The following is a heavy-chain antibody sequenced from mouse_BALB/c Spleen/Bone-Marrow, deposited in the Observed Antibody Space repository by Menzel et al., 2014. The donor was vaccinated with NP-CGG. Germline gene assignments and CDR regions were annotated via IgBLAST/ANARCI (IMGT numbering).Heavy chain of an antibody. CDR1: GFTFSGFG. CDR3: ARGGNWDDFDV. CDR2: ISSGSTVV. J-gene: IGHJ1*01. D-gene: IGHD4-1*01. Sequence: EVKLVESGGGLVQPGGSRKLSCAASGFTFSGFGMHWVRQAPEKGLEWVAYISSGSTVVFYADTVKGRFTISRDNPKNTLFLQMTSLRSEDTAMYYCARGGNWDDFDVWGAGTTVTVSS. V-gene: IGHV5-17*02.